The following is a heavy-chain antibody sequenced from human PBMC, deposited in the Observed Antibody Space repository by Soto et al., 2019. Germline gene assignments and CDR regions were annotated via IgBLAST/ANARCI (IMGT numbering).Heavy chain of an antibody. CDR2: IYYSGST. V-gene: IGHV4-31*03. D-gene: IGHD3-3*01. Sequence: SETLSLTCTVSGGSISSGGSYWSWIRQHPGKGLEWIGYIYYSGSTYYNPSLKSRVTISVDTSKNQFSLKLSSVAAADTAVYYCARDRWSGYYTRHFDYWGQGTLVTVSS. CDR1: GGSISSGGSY. CDR3: ARDRWSGYYTRHFDY. J-gene: IGHJ4*02.